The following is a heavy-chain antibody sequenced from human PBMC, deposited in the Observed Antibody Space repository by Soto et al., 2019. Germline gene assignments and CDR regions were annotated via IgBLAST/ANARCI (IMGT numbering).Heavy chain of an antibody. D-gene: IGHD5-18*01. V-gene: IGHV4-59*08. J-gene: IGHJ4*02. CDR2: IYYSGST. CDR3: ARGKKTDTAGFDY. CDR1: GGSISSYY. Sequence: PSETLSLTCTVSGGSISSYYWSWIRQPPGKGLEWIGYIYYSGSTNYNPSLKSRVTISVDTSKNQFSLKLSSVTAADTAVYYCARGKKTDTAGFDYWGQGTLVTVSS.